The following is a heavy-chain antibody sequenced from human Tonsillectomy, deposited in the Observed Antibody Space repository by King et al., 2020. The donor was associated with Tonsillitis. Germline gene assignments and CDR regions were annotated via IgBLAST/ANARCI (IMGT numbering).Heavy chain of an antibody. D-gene: IGHD3-22*01. CDR2: INPNSGGT. V-gene: IGHV1-2*02. J-gene: IGHJ4*02. Sequence: QLVQSGAEVKKPGASVKVSCKASGYTFTGYYMHWVRQAPGQGLEWMGWINPNSGGTNYAQKFQGRVTMTRDTSICTAYMELSRLRSDDTAVYYCARDHYDSSGYYYGWVDYWGQGTLVTVSS. CDR3: ARDHYDSSGYYYGWVDY. CDR1: GYTFTGYY.